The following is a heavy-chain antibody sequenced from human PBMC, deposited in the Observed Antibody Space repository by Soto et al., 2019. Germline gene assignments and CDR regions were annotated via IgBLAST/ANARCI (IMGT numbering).Heavy chain of an antibody. V-gene: IGHV1-2*02. Sequence: ASVKVSCKASGYTFTGYYMHWVRQAPGQGLEWMGWIIPNNGGTKYAQKFQDRVTMTRDTSISTAYMELSRLRSDDTAVYYCARGTFDSSGDYFAGWFGPWGQGTLVTVSS. CDR2: IIPNNGGT. J-gene: IGHJ5*02. CDR3: ARGTFDSSGDYFAGWFGP. D-gene: IGHD3-22*01. CDR1: GYTFTGYY.